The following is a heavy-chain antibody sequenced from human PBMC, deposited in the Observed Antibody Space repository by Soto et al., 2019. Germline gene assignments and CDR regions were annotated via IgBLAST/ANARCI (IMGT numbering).Heavy chain of an antibody. D-gene: IGHD6-19*01. CDR2: AYHNGLT. J-gene: IGHJ4*02. CDR1: GDSVTSNVW. CDR3: ARDAAVPGESDRFDY. V-gene: IGHV4-4*02. Sequence: SETLSLTCAVSGDSVTSNVWWSWVRQPPGKGLEWIGEAYHNGLTDYNPSLKSRVTMSVDTSKNEFSLKLTSLTAADTAIYYYARDAAVPGESDRFDYWGQGTLVTVSS.